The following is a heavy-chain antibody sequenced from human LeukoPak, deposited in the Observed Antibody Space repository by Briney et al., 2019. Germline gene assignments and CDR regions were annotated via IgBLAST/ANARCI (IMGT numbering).Heavy chain of an antibody. Sequence: PSETLSLTCTVSGGSISSSSYYWGWIRQPPGKGLEWIGSIYYSGSTYYNPSLKSRVTISVDTSKNQFSLKLSSVTAADTAVYYCARGSDSSGLHFDYWGQGTLVTVSS. D-gene: IGHD3-22*01. CDR2: IYYSGST. CDR1: GGSISSSSYY. CDR3: ARGSDSSGLHFDY. J-gene: IGHJ4*02. V-gene: IGHV4-39*07.